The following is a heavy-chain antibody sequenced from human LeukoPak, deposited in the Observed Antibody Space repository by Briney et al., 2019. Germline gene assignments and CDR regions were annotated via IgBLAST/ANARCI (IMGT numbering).Heavy chain of an antibody. V-gene: IGHV3-11*04. CDR2: ISSSGSTI. CDR1: GFTFSDYY. Sequence: PGGSLRLSCAASGFTFSDYYMSWIRQAPGKGLEWVSYISSSGSTIYYADSVKGRFTISRDNAKNSLYLQMNSLRAEDTAVYYCAAYYYDSSPKAVWGQGTMVTVSS. CDR3: AAYYYDSSPKAV. D-gene: IGHD3-22*01. J-gene: IGHJ3*01.